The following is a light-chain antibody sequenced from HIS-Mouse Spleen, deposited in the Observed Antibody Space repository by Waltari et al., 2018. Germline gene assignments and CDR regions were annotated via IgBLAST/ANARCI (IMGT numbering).Light chain of an antibody. CDR3: YSTDSSGNHRV. CDR2: EDS. CDR1: VLPKKY. J-gene: IGLJ2*01. Sequence: SYELTQPLSESVSPGQTARIPCPGDVLPKKYAYWYQQKSGQAPVLVIYEDSKRPSRIPERFSGSSSGTMATLTISGAQVEDEADYYCYSTDSSGNHRVFGGGTKLTVL. V-gene: IGLV3-10*01.